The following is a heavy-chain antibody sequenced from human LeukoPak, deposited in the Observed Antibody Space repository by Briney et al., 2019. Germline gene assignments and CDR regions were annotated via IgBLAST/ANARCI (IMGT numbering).Heavy chain of an antibody. CDR2: IIPILGTA. CDR1: GGTFSSYA. Sequence: ASVKVSCKASGGTFSSYAISWVRQAPGQGLEWMGGIIPILGTANYAQKFQGRVTITTDESTSTAYMELSSLRSEDTAVYYCASEWNIAAAGGWFDPWGQGTLVTVSS. CDR3: ASEWNIAAAGGWFDP. V-gene: IGHV1-69*05. J-gene: IGHJ5*02. D-gene: IGHD6-13*01.